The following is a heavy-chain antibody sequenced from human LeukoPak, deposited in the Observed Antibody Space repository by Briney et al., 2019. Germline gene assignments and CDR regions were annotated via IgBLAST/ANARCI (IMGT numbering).Heavy chain of an antibody. V-gene: IGHV3-13*01. CDR2: IGIAGDT. CDR1: GFTFSSYD. D-gene: IGHD5/OR15-5a*01. J-gene: IGHJ3*02. Sequence: GGSLRLSCAASGFTFSSYDMHWVRQAPGKGLEWVSAIGIAGDTYYPDSVKGRFTISRENAKNSMYLQMNSLKDGDTAVYYCIRGGIQVSGIDAFDIWGQGTMVTVSS. CDR3: IRGGIQVSGIDAFDI.